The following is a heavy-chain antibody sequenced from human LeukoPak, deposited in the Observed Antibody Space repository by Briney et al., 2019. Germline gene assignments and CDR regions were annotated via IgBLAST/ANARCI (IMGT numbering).Heavy chain of an antibody. CDR1: GFTFSSYS. Sequence: GGSLRLSCAASGFTFSSYSMNWVRQAPGKGLEWVSSISSSSSYIYYADSVEGRFTISRDNAKNSLYLQMNSLRAEDTAVYYCARTIGYCSGGSCYSLDYWGQGTLVTVSS. D-gene: IGHD2-15*01. CDR3: ARTIGYCSGGSCYSLDY. J-gene: IGHJ4*02. CDR2: ISSSSSYI. V-gene: IGHV3-21*01.